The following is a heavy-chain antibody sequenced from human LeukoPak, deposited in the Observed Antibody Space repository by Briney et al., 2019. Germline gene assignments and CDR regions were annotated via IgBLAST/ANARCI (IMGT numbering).Heavy chain of an antibody. CDR1: GFTVSSNY. CDR2: INSGGST. D-gene: IGHD3-10*01. V-gene: IGHV3-53*01. J-gene: IGHJ4*02. Sequence: GGSLRLSCAASGFTVSSNYMNWVRQAPGQGLEWVSVINSGGSTHYADSVKGRFTTSRDNSKNTLYQMNSLRAEDTAVYYCARDLYYYGSGSDNFLYYWGQGTLVTVSS. CDR3: ARDLYYYGSGSDNFLYY.